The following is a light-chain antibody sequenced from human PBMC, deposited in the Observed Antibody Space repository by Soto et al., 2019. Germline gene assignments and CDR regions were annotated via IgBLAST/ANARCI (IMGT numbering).Light chain of an antibody. CDR3: QQSYSSPPT. J-gene: IGKJ1*01. CDR1: QSISNH. CDR2: AAS. V-gene: IGKV1-39*01. Sequence: DIQMTQSPSSLSASVEDRVIITCRSSQSISNHLNWYQQKPGKAPKLLIFAASSLQSGVPSRFSGSRAGPDCILTISSLQPEDVATYYCQQSYSSPPTLGQGTKVDIK.